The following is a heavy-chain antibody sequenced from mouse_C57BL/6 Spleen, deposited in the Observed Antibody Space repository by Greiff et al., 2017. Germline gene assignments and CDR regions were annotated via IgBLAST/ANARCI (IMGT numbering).Heavy chain of an antibody. V-gene: IGHV1-53*01. CDR1: GYTFTSYW. CDR3: ARQIITTVVATDYWYFDV. J-gene: IGHJ1*03. Sequence: QVQLQQPGTELVKPGASVKLSCKASGYTFTSYWMHWVKQRPGQGLEWIGNINTSNGGTNYNEKFKSKATLPVDKSSSTAYMQLSSLTSEDSAVYYCARQIITTVVATDYWYFDVWGTGTTVTVSS. D-gene: IGHD1-1*01. CDR2: INTSNGGT.